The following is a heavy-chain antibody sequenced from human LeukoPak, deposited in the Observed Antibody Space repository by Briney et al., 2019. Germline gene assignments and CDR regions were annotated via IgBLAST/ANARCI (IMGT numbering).Heavy chain of an antibody. J-gene: IGHJ6*03. CDR3: ARLGGYCSSTSCYMWGYNYYYYMDV. CDR2: ISYSGTT. Sequence: SETLSLTCAVSGYSISSGYYWGWLRQPPGKGPEWIGSISYSGTTYYNPSLKSRLTISLDTSKNQFSLRLSSVTAADTAVYYCARLGGYCSSTSCYMWGYNYYYYMDVWGKGTTVTVSS. D-gene: IGHD2-2*02. V-gene: IGHV4-38-2*01. CDR1: GYSISSGYY.